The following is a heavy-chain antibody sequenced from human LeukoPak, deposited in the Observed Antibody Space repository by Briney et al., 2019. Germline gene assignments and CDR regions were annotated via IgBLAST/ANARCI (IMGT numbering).Heavy chain of an antibody. CDR3: ARGALEMATITSPYYFDY. V-gene: IGHV3-48*03. CDR1: GFTFSSYE. CDR2: ISSSGSTI. D-gene: IGHD5-24*01. J-gene: IGHJ4*02. Sequence: GGSLRLSCAASGFTFSSYEMNWVRQAPGKGLEWVSYISSSGSTIYYADSVKGRFTISRDNAKNSLYLQMNSLRAEDTAVYYCARGALEMATITSPYYFDYWGQGTLVTVTS.